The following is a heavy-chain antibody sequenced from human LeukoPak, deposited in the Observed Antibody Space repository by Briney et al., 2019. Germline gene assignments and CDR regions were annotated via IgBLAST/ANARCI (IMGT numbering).Heavy chain of an antibody. Sequence: SQTLSLTCTVSGGSISSGDYYWSWIRQPPGKGLEWIGYIYYSGSTYYNPSLKSRVSISLETSRNQFSLTVNSVTAADTAIYYCARQSGHFYKKDQYWYNWFDSWGQGTLVTVSS. J-gene: IGHJ5*01. V-gene: IGHV4-30-4*01. CDR3: ARQSGHFYKKDQYWYNWFDS. D-gene: IGHD2/OR15-2a*01. CDR2: IYYSGST. CDR1: GGSISSGDYY.